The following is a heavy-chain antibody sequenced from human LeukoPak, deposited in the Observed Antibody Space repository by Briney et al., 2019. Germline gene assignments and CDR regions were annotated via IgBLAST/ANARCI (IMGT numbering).Heavy chain of an antibody. CDR2: VERSGST. J-gene: IGHJ4*02. D-gene: IGHD3-10*01. CDR3: VRGYGSGSYWNY. CDR1: GGSFSGYY. Sequence: PSETLSLTCAVYGGSFSGYYWSWIRQPPGKGLEWIGEVERSGSTNYNPSLKSRVTISVDTSKKQFSPKLTSVTAADTAVYYCVRGYGSGSYWNYWGQGTLVTVSS. V-gene: IGHV4-34*01.